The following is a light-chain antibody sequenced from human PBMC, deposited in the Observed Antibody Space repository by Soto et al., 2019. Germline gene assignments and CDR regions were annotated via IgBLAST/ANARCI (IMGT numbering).Light chain of an antibody. CDR2: RNN. V-gene: IGLV1-47*01. J-gene: IGLJ1*01. CDR1: TSNIGSNY. Sequence: QSALTQPPSASGTPGQGVTISCSGSTSNIGSNYVYWYQQLPGTAPKLLIYRNNQRPSGVPDRFSGSKSGTSASLTISGLRSDDEADYFCATWDDSNNFVFGTGTKVTVL. CDR3: ATWDDSNNFV.